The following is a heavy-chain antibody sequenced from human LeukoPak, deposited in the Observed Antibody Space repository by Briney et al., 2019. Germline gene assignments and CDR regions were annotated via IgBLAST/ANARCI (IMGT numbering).Heavy chain of an antibody. CDR1: GFTFSSYW. Sequence: GGSLRLSCAASGFTFSSYWMSWVRQAPGKGLEWVANIKQDGSEKYYVDSVKGRFTISRDNAKNSLYLQMNSLRAEDTAVYYCARSGLGYYDTSGYYPTFDYWGQGTLVTVSS. CDR2: IKQDGSEK. J-gene: IGHJ4*02. D-gene: IGHD3-22*01. V-gene: IGHV3-7*01. CDR3: ARSGLGYYDTSGYYPTFDY.